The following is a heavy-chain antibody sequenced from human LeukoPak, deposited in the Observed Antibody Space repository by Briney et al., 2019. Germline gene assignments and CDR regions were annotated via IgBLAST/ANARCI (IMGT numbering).Heavy chain of an antibody. J-gene: IGHJ6*02. CDR1: GGSFSGYY. Sequence: SETLSLTCAVYGGSFSGYYWSWIRQPPGKGLEWIGEINNSGSTNYNPSLKSRVTISVDTSKNQFSLKLSSVTAADTAVYYCARGLYYDFWSGYYTEPIRASNYYYYYGMDVWGQGTTVTVSS. CDR2: INNSGST. D-gene: IGHD3-3*01. CDR3: ARGLYYDFWSGYYTEPIRASNYYYYYGMDV. V-gene: IGHV4-34*01.